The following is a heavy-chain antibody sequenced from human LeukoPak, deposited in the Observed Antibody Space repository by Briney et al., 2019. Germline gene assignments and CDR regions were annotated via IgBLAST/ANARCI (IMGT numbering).Heavy chain of an antibody. CDR1: GYTFTTYG. D-gene: IGHD1-1*01. Sequence: GASVKVSCKASGYTFTTYGISWVRQAPGQGVEWMGWGSGNNGNTNYAQKLQGRVTMTTDTSTNTAYMELRSLRSDDTAVYYCARDFYHSGTNWYDVFDVWGQGTMVTVSS. J-gene: IGHJ3*01. CDR3: ARDFYHSGTNWYDVFDV. V-gene: IGHV1-18*01. CDR2: GSGNNGNT.